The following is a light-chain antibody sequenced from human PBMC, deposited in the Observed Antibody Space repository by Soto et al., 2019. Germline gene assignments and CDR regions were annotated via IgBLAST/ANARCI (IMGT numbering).Light chain of an antibody. J-gene: IGKJ1*01. Sequence: DIQMTQSPSTLSASVGDRFTITCRASQSISSWLAWYKQKPGKAPKLLIHDASSLESGVPSRLSGSGSGTEFTLTISSMQPDDSATYYCQQYNSYWTFGQGTKVDIK. V-gene: IGKV1-5*01. CDR2: DAS. CDR1: QSISSW. CDR3: QQYNSYWT.